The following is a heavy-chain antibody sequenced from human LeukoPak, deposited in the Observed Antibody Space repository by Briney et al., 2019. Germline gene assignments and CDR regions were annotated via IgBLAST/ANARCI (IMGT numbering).Heavy chain of an antibody. D-gene: IGHD2-2*02. J-gene: IGHJ5*02. V-gene: IGHV4-34*01. CDR2: INHSGST. CDR3: ARGGYCSSTSCYTTWFDP. CDR1: GGSFSGYY. Sequence: PSETLSLTCAVYGGSFSGYYWSWIRQPPGKGLEWIGEINHSGSTNYNPSLKSRVTISVDTSKNQFSLKLSSVTAADTAVYYCARGGYCSSTSCYTTWFDPRGQGTRVTVSS.